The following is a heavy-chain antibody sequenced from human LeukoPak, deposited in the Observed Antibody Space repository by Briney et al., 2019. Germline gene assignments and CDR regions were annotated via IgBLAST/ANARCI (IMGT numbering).Heavy chain of an antibody. Sequence: PSETLSLTCAVYGGSFSGYYWSWIRQPPGKGLEWIGEINHSGSTNYNPSLKSRVTISVDTSKNQFSLKLSSVTAADTAVYYCARAYSSSWLYYYYMDVWGKGTTVTISS. CDR3: ARAYSSSWLYYYYMDV. CDR2: INHSGST. CDR1: GGSFSGYY. V-gene: IGHV4-34*01. D-gene: IGHD6-13*01. J-gene: IGHJ6*03.